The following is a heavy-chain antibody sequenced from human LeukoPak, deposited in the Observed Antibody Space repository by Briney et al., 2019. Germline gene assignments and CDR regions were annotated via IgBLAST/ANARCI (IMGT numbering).Heavy chain of an antibody. CDR3: ARSAGASSWYYNYYYYYYMDV. D-gene: IGHD6-13*01. CDR2: INHSGST. CDR1: GGSFSGYY. Sequence: SETLSLTCAVYGGSFSGYYWSWIRQPPGKGLEWIGEINHSGSTNYNPSLKSRVTISVDTSKNQFSLKLSSVTAADTAVYYCARSAGASSWYYNYYYYYYMDVWGKGTTVTVSS. V-gene: IGHV4-34*01. J-gene: IGHJ6*03.